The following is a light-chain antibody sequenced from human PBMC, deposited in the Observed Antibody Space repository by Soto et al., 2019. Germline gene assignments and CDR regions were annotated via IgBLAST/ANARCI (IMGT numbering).Light chain of an antibody. Sequence: IQFTQSPSSVSASVGDRVSITCRASQDIAIYLAWYQQKPGEAPKLLIYAASTLYGGVPSRFSGSGSGTDFALTITSLQAEDFATYYCQQLRMYPSTFGGGTKV. J-gene: IGKJ4*01. CDR1: QDIAIY. CDR2: AAS. CDR3: QQLRMYPST. V-gene: IGKV1-9*01.